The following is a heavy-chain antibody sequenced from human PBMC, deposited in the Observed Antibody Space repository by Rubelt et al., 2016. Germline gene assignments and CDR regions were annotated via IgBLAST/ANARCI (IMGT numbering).Heavy chain of an antibody. Sequence: QLMQSGAEVKKPGASVRVSCKASGDTFSGYYVHWVRQAPGQGLEGLGWVNANGGDTKYSKRFQGRVNMTRDTSTRTAYMELSGLTSDDTAVYYCARAGSAAFDWGPGTMVTVSS. J-gene: IGHJ3*01. V-gene: IGHV1-2*02. D-gene: IGHD2-15*01. CDR1: GDTFSGYY. CDR2: VNANGGDT. CDR3: ARAGSAAFD.